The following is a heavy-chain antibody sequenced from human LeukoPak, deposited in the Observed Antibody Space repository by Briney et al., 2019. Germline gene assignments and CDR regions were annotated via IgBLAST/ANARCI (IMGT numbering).Heavy chain of an antibody. D-gene: IGHD2-15*01. CDR2: IRSKANSYAT. V-gene: IGHV3-73*01. J-gene: IGHJ4*02. Sequence: SGGSLRLSCAASGFTFSCSAMHWFRQASGKGLEWVGRIRSKANSYATAYAASVKGRFTISRDDSKNTAYLQMNSLKTEDTAVYYCTRRNCSGGSCYDYWWQGTPVTVSS. CDR3: TRRNCSGGSCYDY. CDR1: GFTFSCSA.